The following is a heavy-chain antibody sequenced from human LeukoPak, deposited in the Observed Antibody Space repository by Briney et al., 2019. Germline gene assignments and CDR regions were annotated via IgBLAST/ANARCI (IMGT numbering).Heavy chain of an antibody. CDR3: ARDCPMIVVVLWSECGAFAI. Sequence: ASVKVSCKASGCTFSSYAISWVRQAPGQGLEWMGGIIPSIGKANYAQKFQGRVTITADASTSTAYMELRSLRSDDTAVYYCARDCPMIVVVLWSECGAFAIWGQGTMVTVSS. CDR1: GCTFSSYA. V-gene: IGHV1-69*13. CDR2: IIPSIGKA. J-gene: IGHJ3*02. D-gene: IGHD3-22*01.